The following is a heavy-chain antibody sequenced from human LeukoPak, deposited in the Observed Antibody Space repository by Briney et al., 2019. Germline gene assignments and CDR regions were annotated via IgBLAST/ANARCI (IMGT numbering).Heavy chain of an antibody. D-gene: IGHD4-17*01. V-gene: IGHV3-21*01. CDR2: IGGSSSSL. J-gene: IGHJ3*01. Sequence: GGSLRLSCAASGFTFSYGMSWVRQAPGKGLEWVSSIGGSSSSLYYAESVKGRFTISRDNARNSLYLQMNSLRAEDTAVYYCAKEAGQDYGALDAFDVWGQGTMVTVSS. CDR3: AKEAGQDYGALDAFDV. CDR1: GFTFSYG.